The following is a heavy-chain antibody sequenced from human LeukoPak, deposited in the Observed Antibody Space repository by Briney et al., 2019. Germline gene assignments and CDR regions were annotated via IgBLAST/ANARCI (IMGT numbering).Heavy chain of an antibody. CDR2: ISSSSSYI. V-gene: IGHV3-21*01. D-gene: IGHD6-6*01. CDR3: ARVLAYSSSSVDY. J-gene: IGHJ4*02. CDR1: GFTFSSYS. Sequence: PGGSLRLSCAASGFTFSSYSMNWARQAPGKGLEWVSSISSSSSYIYYADSVKGRFTISRDNAKNSLYLQMNSLRAEDTAVYYCARVLAYSSSSVDYWGQGTLVTVSS.